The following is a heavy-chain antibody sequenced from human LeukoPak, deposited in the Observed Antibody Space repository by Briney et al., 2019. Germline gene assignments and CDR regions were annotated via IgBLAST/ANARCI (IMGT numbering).Heavy chain of an antibody. V-gene: IGHV3-49*03. CDR1: GFTFGDYA. CDR2: IRSKAYGGTT. D-gene: IGHD6-6*01. CDR3: TSYSSSSFWRD. J-gene: IGHJ4*02. Sequence: GGSLRLSCTASGFTFGDYAMSWFRQAPGKGLEWVGFIRSKAYGGTTEYAASVKGRFTISRDDSKSIAYLQMNSLKTEDTAVYYFTSYSSSSFWRDWGQGTLVTVSS.